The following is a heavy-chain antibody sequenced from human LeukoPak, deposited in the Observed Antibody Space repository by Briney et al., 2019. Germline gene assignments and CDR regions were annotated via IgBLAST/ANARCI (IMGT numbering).Heavy chain of an antibody. CDR3: AKEFSSNFWSGPIDY. D-gene: IGHD3-3*01. CDR2: ISGSGGST. CDR1: GFTFSSYA. Sequence: GGPLRLSCAASGFTFSSYAMSWVRQAPGKGLEWVSAISGSGGSTYYADSVKGRLTISRDNSKNTVYLQMNSLRAEDTAVYYCAKEFSSNFWSGPIDYWGQGTLVTVSS. J-gene: IGHJ4*02. V-gene: IGHV3-23*01.